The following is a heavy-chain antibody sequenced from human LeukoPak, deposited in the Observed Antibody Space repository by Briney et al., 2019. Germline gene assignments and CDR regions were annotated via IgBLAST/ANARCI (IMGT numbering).Heavy chain of an antibody. CDR3: AGGYYDFWSGYYRQASYYFDY. CDR2: IYQSGST. Sequence: SETLSLTCTVSGYYISRGYYWGWIRQPPGKGLEWIESIYQSGSTYYNPSLKSRVTISVDTSKNQFSLKLSSVTAADTAVYYCAGGYYDFWSGYYRQASYYFDYWGQGTLVTVSS. V-gene: IGHV4-38-2*02. J-gene: IGHJ4*02. D-gene: IGHD3-3*01. CDR1: GYYISRGYY.